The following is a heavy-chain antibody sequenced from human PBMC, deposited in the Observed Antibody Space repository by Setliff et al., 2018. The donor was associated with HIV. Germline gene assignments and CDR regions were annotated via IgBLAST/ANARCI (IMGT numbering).Heavy chain of an antibody. CDR2: IYYSGST. CDR3: ARYDGYKVSFDN. CDR1: GGSISSYY. Sequence: PSETLSLTCTVSGGSISSYYWSWIRQPPGKGLEWIGSIYYSGSTYYNPSLKSRVTISVDTSKNQFSLKLSSVTAADTAVYYCARYDGYKVSFDNWGPGTLVTVSS. D-gene: IGHD5-18*01. V-gene: IGHV4-59*05. J-gene: IGHJ4*02.